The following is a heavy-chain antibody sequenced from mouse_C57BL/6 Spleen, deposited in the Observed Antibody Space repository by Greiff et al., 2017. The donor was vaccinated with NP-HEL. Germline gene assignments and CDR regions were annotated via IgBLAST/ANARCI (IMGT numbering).Heavy chain of an antibody. CDR2: IWSDGST. Sequence: VMLVESGPGLVAPSQSLSITCTVSGFSLTSYGVHWVRQPPGKGLEWLVVIWSDGSTTYNSALKSRLSISKDNSKSQVFLKMNSLQTDDTAMYYCARHEDYDDGYAMDYWGQGTSVTVSS. CDR1: GFSLTSYG. CDR3: ARHEDYDDGYAMDY. V-gene: IGHV2-6-1*01. J-gene: IGHJ4*01. D-gene: IGHD2-4*01.